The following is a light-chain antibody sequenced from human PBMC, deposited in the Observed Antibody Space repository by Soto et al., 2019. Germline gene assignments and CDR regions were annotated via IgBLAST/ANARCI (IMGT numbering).Light chain of an antibody. V-gene: IGLV2-14*01. CDR3: GSYTSTITPV. Sequence: QSALTQPASASGSPGQSITISCSGTSTDVGGYAYVSWYQQQPGKAPKLMIYEVNNRPAGVSHRFSGTKSGNTASLTISGLPAEDDDYYYCGSYTSTITPVFGAGTKLTVL. CDR1: STDVGGYAY. CDR2: EVN. J-gene: IGLJ1*01.